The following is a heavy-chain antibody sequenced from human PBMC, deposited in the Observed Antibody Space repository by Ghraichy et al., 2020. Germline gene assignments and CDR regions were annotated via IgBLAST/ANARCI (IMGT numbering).Heavy chain of an antibody. CDR3: ARCNGDIYYYGMDV. CDR1: GGSISSGGYY. D-gene: IGHD2-8*01. J-gene: IGHJ6*02. V-gene: IGHV4-31*03. Sequence: SETLSLTCTVSGGSISSGGYYWSWIRQHPGKGLEWIGYIYYSGSTYYNPSLKSRVTISVDTSKNQFSLKLSSVTAADTAVYYCARCNGDIYYYGMDVWGQGTTVTVSS. CDR2: IYYSGST.